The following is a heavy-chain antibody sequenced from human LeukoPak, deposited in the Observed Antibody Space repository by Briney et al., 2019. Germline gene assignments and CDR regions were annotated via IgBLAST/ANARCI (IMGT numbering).Heavy chain of an antibody. V-gene: IGHV3-74*01. D-gene: IGHD4-17*01. CDR1: GFTFSSYS. Sequence: GGSLRLSCAASGFTFSSYSMNWVRQAPGKGLVWVSRINSDGSSTSYADSVKGRFTISRGNAKNTLYLQMNSLRAEDTAVYYCARDGGYGDYSVWGQGTLVTVSS. CDR3: ARDGGYGDYSV. CDR2: INSDGSST. J-gene: IGHJ4*02.